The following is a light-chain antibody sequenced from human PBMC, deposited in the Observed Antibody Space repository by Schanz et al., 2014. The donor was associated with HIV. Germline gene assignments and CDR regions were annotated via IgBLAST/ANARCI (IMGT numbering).Light chain of an antibody. CDR2: GAS. Sequence: EIVMTQSPATLSVSPGERATLSCRASQSVSNNLAWYQQKPGQAPTLLIYGASKRATGIPDRFIGSGSGTDFTLTINRLEPEDFAVYYCQSYAGSFGPGTKVD. V-gene: IGKV3D-15*01. CDR3: QSYAGS. CDR1: QSVSNN. J-gene: IGKJ3*01.